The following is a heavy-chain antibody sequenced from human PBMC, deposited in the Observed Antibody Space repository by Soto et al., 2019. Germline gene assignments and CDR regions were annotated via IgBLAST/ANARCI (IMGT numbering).Heavy chain of an antibody. CDR2: ISAYNGNT. V-gene: IGHV1-18*01. Sequence: QVQLVQSGAEVKKPGASVKVSCKASGYTFTSYGISWVRQAPGQGLEWMGWISAYNGNTNYAQKLQGRVTMTTDTSTSTAYMELRSLRSVDTAVYYCARECGPYSSSWYRDNWFDPWGQGTLVTVSS. J-gene: IGHJ5*02. CDR3: ARECGPYSSSWYRDNWFDP. D-gene: IGHD6-13*01. CDR1: GYTFTSYG.